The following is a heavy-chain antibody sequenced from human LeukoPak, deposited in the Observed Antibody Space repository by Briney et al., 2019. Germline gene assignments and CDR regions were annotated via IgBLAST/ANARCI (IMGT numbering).Heavy chain of an antibody. Sequence: GGSLRLSCAASGFTFSSYAMSWVRQAPGKGLEWVSAISGSGGSTYYADSVKGRFTISRDNSKNTPYLQMNSLRAEDTAVYYCAKDWMSTIINYFDYWGQGTLVTVSS. CDR3: AKDWMSTIINYFDY. D-gene: IGHD5-12*01. CDR1: GFTFSSYA. V-gene: IGHV3-23*01. J-gene: IGHJ4*02. CDR2: ISGSGGST.